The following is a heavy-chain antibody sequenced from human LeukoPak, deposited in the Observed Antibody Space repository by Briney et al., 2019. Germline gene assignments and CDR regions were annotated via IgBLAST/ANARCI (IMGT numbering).Heavy chain of an antibody. CDR1: GGTFSSYA. D-gene: IGHD3-3*01. CDR2: IIPIFGTA. CDR3: AREDLVVDFWTPAGGGVQH. V-gene: IGHV1-69*13. Sequence: SVKVSCKASGGTFSSYAISWVRQAPGQGLEWMGGIIPIFGTANYAQKFQGRVTITADESTSTAYMKLSSLRSEDTAVYYCAREDLVVDFWTPAGGGVQHWGQGTLVTVSS. J-gene: IGHJ1*01.